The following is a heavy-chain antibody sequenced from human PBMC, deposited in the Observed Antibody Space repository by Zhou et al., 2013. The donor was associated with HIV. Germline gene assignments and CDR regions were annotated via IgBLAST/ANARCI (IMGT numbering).Heavy chain of an antibody. D-gene: IGHD6-6*01. CDR3: ARNPRGIAARPDYAFDI. CDR1: GYTFTGYY. CDR2: INPNSGGT. J-gene: IGHJ3*02. V-gene: IGHV1-2*04. Sequence: QVQLVQSGAEVKKPGASVKVSCKASGYTFTGYYMHWVRQAPGQGLEWMGWINPNSGGTNYAQKFQGWVTMTRDTSISTAYMELSRLRSDDTAVYYCARNPRGIAARPDYAFDIWGQGTMVTVSS.